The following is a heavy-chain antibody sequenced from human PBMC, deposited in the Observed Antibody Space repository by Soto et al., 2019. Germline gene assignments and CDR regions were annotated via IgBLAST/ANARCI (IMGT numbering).Heavy chain of an antibody. CDR3: ARGELGSPTDY. CDR1: GFTFQFYA. Sequence: PGGSLRLSCAASGFTFQFYAMSWVRQAPGKGLEWVSGISGSGGSPYYTDSVKGRFTISRDNSKNTLFLQMNSLRADDTAIYYCARGELGSPTDYWGQGTLVTVSS. V-gene: IGHV3-23*01. J-gene: IGHJ4*02. D-gene: IGHD7-27*01. CDR2: ISGSGGSP.